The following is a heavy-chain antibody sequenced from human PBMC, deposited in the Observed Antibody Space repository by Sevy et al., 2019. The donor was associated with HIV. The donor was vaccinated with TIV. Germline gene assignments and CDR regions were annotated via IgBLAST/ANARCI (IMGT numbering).Heavy chain of an antibody. CDR3: ARVPIGSGGSCYTETWIQLWGEFDY. CDR1: GYTFTSYG. V-gene: IGHV1-18*01. J-gene: IGHJ4*02. D-gene: IGHD2-15*01. CDR2: ISAYNGNT. Sequence: ASLKVSCKASGYTFTSYGISWVRQAPGQGLEWMGWISAYNGNTNYAQKLQGRVTMTTDTSTSTAYMELRSLRSDDTAVYYCARVPIGSGGSCYTETWIQLWGEFDYWGQGTLVTVSS.